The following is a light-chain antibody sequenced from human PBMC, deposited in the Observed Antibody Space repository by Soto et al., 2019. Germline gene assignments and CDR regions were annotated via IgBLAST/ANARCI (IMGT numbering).Light chain of an antibody. V-gene: IGLV1-51*01. CDR3: GTWDSSLSAYV. CDR1: SSNIRNNY. CDR2: DNN. Sequence: QSVLTQPPPVSAAPGQKVTISCSGSSSNIRNNYVSSYQQLPGTAPKLLIYDNNKRPSGIPDRFSGSKSGTSATLGITGLQTGDEADYYCGTWDSSLSAYVFGTGTKVTVL. J-gene: IGLJ1*01.